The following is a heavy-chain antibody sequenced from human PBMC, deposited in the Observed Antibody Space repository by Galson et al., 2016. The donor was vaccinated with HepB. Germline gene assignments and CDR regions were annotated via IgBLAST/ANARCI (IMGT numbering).Heavy chain of an antibody. CDR1: GFTFSNCA. D-gene: IGHD3-3*02. Sequence: SLRLSCAASGFTFSNCAMSWVRLAPGKGLEWVSSISNTSDSKYYTDSVKGRFTISRDNSKNTLYLQMNSLRAEDTATYYCAKDFHFVFWGPGTQVLVSS. J-gene: IGHJ4*02. CDR2: ISNTSDSK. V-gene: IGHV3-23*01. CDR3: AKDFHFVF.